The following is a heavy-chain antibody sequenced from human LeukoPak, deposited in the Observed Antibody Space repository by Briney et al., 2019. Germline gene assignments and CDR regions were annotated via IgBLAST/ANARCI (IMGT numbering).Heavy chain of an antibody. CDR3: AKTKGLYSGSYGVDY. CDR1: GFTFSSYA. CDR2: ISGSGGST. V-gene: IGHV3-23*01. J-gene: IGHJ4*02. Sequence: GSLRLSCAASGFTFSSYAMSWVRQAPGKGLEWVSAISGSGGSTYYADSVKGRFTISRDNSKNTLYLQMNSLRAEDTAVYYCAKTKGLYSGSYGVDYWGQGTLVTVSS. D-gene: IGHD1-26*01.